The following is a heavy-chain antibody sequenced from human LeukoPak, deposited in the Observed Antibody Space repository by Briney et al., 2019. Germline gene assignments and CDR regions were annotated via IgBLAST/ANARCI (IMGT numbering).Heavy chain of an antibody. Sequence: GGALRLSCAASVFTFSSYTINWVRQTPGKGLEWVSYISSSSSTIYYADSVKGRFTISRDNSKNSLYMQMNSLRAEDTAVYYCVRTQQLGISLFYFDCWGQGTLVTVSS. CDR3: VRTQQLGISLFYFDC. CDR1: VFTFSSYT. V-gene: IGHV3-48*01. CDR2: ISSSSSTI. J-gene: IGHJ4*02. D-gene: IGHD6-13*01.